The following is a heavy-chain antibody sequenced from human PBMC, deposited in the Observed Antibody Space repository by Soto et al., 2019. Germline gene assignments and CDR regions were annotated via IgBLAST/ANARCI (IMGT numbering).Heavy chain of an antibody. D-gene: IGHD3-10*01. CDR1: GFTFSSYA. CDR3: VRDWITMLWGGVPAFDI. V-gene: IGHV3-23*01. CDR2: ISGSGGST. Sequence: HPGGSLRLSCAASGFTFSSYAMSWVRQAPGKGLEWVSAISGSGGSTYYADSVKGRFTISRANAKNTLYLQMNTLRAEDSSVYYCVRDWITMLWGGVPAFDIWGQGTMVTVSS. J-gene: IGHJ3*02.